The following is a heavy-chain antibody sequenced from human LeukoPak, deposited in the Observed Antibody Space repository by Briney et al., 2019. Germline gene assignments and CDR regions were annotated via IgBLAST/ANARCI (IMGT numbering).Heavy chain of an antibody. J-gene: IGHJ5*02. CDR3: AREYSSPYGWFDP. Sequence: SETLSLTCTVSGGSISSYYWSWIRQPPGKGLEWIGYIYYSGSTNYNPSLKSRVTISVDTSKNQFSLKLSSVTAADTAVYYCAREYSSPYGWFDPWGQGTLVTVSS. V-gene: IGHV4-59*01. D-gene: IGHD6-6*01. CDR1: GGSISSYY. CDR2: IYYSGST.